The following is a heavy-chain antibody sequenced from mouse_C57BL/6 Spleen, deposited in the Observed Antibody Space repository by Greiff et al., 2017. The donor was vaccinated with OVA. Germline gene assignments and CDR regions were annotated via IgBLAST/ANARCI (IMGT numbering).Heavy chain of an antibody. D-gene: IGHD2-3*01. J-gene: IGHJ4*01. V-gene: IGHV1-52*01. CDR2: IDPYDSDT. Sequence: QVQLQQPGAELVRPGSSVKLSCKASGYTFTSYWMHWVKQRPIQGLEWIGNIDPYDSDTNYNQKFKDKATLTVDKSSSPAYMQLISLTSEDSSVYYCARREIYGYYDGAMDYWGQGTSVTVSS. CDR1: GYTFTSYW. CDR3: ARREIYGYYDGAMDY.